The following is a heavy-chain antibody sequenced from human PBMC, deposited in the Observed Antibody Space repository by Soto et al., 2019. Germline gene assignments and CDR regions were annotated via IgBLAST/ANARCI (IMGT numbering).Heavy chain of an antibody. CDR3: ARDDLLDY. V-gene: IGHV3-7*01. Sequence: EVQLVESGGGLVQPGGSLRLSCATSGFTFSSYWMHWVRQAPGKGLEWVANIKQDRTEKYYVDSVKGRFTISRDNSKNSLYSEMNNLRVEDTAVYYCARDDLLDYWGQGTLVTVSS. J-gene: IGHJ4*02. CDR1: GFTFSSYW. CDR2: IKQDRTEK.